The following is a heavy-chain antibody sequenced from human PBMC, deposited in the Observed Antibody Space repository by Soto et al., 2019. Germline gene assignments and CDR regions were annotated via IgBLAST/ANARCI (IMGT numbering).Heavy chain of an antibody. Sequence: GESLKISCAASGFTFSSYAMNWVRQAPGKGLEWVAVISYDGSNKYYADSVKGRFTISRDNSKNTLYLQMNSLRAEDTAVYYCARSRSYRGYSSSDFDYWGQGTLVTVSS. CDR1: GFTFSSYA. V-gene: IGHV3-30-3*01. J-gene: IGHJ4*02. CDR2: ISYDGSNK. D-gene: IGHD6-6*01. CDR3: ARSRSYRGYSSSDFDY.